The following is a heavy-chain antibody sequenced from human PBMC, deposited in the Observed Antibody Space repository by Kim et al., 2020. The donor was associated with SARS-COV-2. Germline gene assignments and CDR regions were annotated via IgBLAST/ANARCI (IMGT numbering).Heavy chain of an antibody. CDR1: GYTFTSYG. Sequence: ASVKVSCKASGYTFTSYGINWVRQAPGQGLEWMGWISAYNGNTNYAQKLQGRVTMTTDTSTSTAYMELRSLRSDDTAVYYCARDRGRSYDSSGYYYLYYYYGMDVWGQGTTVTVSS. CDR3: ARDRGRSYDSSGYYYLYYYYGMDV. CDR2: ISAYNGNT. V-gene: IGHV1-18*01. D-gene: IGHD3-22*01. J-gene: IGHJ6*02.